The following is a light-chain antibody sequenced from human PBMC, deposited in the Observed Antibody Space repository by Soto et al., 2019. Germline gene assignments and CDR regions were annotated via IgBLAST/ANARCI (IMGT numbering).Light chain of an antibody. CDR1: QSVSSSY. CDR3: QQYGSLSWT. J-gene: IGKJ1*01. CDR2: GAS. Sequence: EIVLTQSPGTLSLSPGERATLSCRASQSVSSSYLAWYQQKPGQAPRLLIYGASSRPTGIPDRFSGSGSGTDFTLTISRLEPEDFAVYHCQQYGSLSWTFGQGTKVDIK. V-gene: IGKV3-20*01.